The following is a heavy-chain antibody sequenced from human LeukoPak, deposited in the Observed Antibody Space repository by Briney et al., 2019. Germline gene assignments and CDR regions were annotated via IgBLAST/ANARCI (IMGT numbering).Heavy chain of an antibody. CDR3: AREEKGDLDV. CDR1: GFTFNGYP. D-gene: IGHD5-24*01. J-gene: IGHJ6*02. CDR2: ISTAGETT. Sequence: QTGGSLRLSCAASGFTFNGYPMHWVRQAPGKGLESVSAISTAGETTYYANSVKGRFIISRDNSKNTLYLQMGSLREEDTALYYCAREEKGDLDVWGQGTTVAVTS. V-gene: IGHV3-64*01.